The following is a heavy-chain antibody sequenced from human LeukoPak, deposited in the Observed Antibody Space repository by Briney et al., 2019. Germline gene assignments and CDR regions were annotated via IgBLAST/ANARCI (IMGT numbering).Heavy chain of an antibody. CDR2: IHHSGRT. CDR3: ARDQGFLEVTASWLDS. V-gene: IGHV4-4*02. J-gene: IGHJ5*01. Sequence: SETLSLTCEISGGSISTSNWWTWVRQPPGKGLEWIGEIHHSGRTNYNPSLKSRLSMSVDKPKNQFSLKLNSVTAADTAMYYCARDQGFLEVTASWLDSWGQGILVTVSS. CDR1: GGSISTSNW. D-gene: IGHD2-21*02.